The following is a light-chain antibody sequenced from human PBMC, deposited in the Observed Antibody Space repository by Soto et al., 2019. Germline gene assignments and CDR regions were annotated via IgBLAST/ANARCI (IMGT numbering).Light chain of an antibody. V-gene: IGKV3-15*01. CDR2: GAS. J-gene: IGKJ1*01. CDR1: QSVSSSY. Sequence: EIVMTQSPATLSVSPGERATLSCRASQSVSSSYLAWYQQKPGQAPRLLIYGASTRATGFPARFSGSGSVTEFTLTISSLQSEDFAVYYCQQYNNWPPWTFGQGTRWIS. CDR3: QQYNNWPPWT.